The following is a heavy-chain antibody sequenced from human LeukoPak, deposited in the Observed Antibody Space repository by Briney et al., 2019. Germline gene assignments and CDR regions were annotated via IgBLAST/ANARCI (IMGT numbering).Heavy chain of an antibody. CDR1: GFTVTHNY. J-gene: IGHJ4*02. Sequence: PGGSLRLSCAASGFTVTHNYMSWVRQAPGKGLEWVSVIYSGGNTYYADSVKGRFTISKDNSKNALYLQMNSLRVEDTAVYYCARESSGSYFFYWGQGTLVTVSS. CDR3: ARESSGSYFFY. D-gene: IGHD1-26*01. CDR2: IYSGGNT. V-gene: IGHV3-66*01.